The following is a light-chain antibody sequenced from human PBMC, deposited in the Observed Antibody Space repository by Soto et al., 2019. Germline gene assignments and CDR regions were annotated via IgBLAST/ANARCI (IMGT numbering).Light chain of an antibody. CDR1: SSDIGGYNF. J-gene: IGLJ2*01. Sequence: QSALTQPPSASGSPGQSVTISCTGTSSDIGGYNFVSWYQQYPGKAPKLMIYEVSKRPSGVPDRFSGSKSGNTASLTDSGLQAEDEADYYCSSYAAGLVFGGGTKLTVL. CDR3: SSYAAGLV. CDR2: EVS. V-gene: IGLV2-8*01.